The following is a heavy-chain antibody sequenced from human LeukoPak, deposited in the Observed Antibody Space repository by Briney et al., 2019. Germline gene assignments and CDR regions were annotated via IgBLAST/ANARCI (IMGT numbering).Heavy chain of an antibody. D-gene: IGHD1-26*01. CDR3: AKDCCSGSYSFFDY. J-gene: IGHJ4*02. CDR2: IRYDGSNK. CDR1: GFTFSSYG. Sequence: GGSLRLSCTASGFTFSSYGMHWVRQAPGKGLEWVAFIRYDGSNKYYADSVKGRFTISRDNSKISLYLQMNSLRAEDTAEYYCAKDCCSGSYSFFDYWGQGTLVTVSS. V-gene: IGHV3-30*02.